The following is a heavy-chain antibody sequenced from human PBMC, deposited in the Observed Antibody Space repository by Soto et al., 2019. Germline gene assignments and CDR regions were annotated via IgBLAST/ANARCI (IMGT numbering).Heavy chain of an antibody. D-gene: IGHD4-17*01. J-gene: IGHJ4*02. V-gene: IGHV4-30-4*01. Sequence: NPSETLSLTCTVSGGSISSGDYYWSWIRQPPGKGLEWIGYIYYSGSTYYNPSLKSRVTISVDTSKNQFSLKLSSVTAADTAVYYCARVDEDYGPDYWGQGTLVTVSS. CDR2: IYYSGST. CDR1: GGSISSGDYY. CDR3: ARVDEDYGPDY.